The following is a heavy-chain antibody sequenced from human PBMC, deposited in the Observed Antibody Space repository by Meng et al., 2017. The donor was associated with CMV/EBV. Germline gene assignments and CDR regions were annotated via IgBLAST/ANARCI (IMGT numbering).Heavy chain of an antibody. V-gene: IGHV3-74*01. CDR2: INSDGSST. CDR3: AREAAETYYYYGMDV. D-gene: IGHD6-13*01. CDR1: GFTFSSYW. Sequence: GESLKISCAASGFTFSSYWMHWVRQAPGKGLVWVSRINSDGSSTSYADSVKGRFTISRDNAKNTLYLQINSLRAEDTAVYYCAREAAETYYYYGMDVWGQGTTVTVSS. J-gene: IGHJ6*02.